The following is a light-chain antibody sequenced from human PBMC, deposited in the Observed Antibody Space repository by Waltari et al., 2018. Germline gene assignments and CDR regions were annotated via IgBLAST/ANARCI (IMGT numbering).Light chain of an antibody. CDR3: CSYAGTWL. CDR2: EGT. J-gene: IGLJ3*02. V-gene: IGLV2-23*01. CDR1: INDLGTYNL. Sequence: QSALTQPASMSASPGQSITISCTATINDLGTYNLVSWYQQHPGKAPKLLIFEGTKRPSEVSSRFSGSKSADTASLTISGLQAEDEADYYCCSYAGTWLFGGGTKLTVL.